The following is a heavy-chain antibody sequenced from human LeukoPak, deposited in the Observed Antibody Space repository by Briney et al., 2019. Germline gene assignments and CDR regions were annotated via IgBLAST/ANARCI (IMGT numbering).Heavy chain of an antibody. Sequence: SETLSLTCAVYGGSFSGYYWSWIRQPPGKGLEWIGEINHSGSTNYNPSLKSRVTISVDTSKNQFSLKLSSVTAADTAVYYCARLGITIFGVVTQTYYYGMDVWGQGTTVTVSS. J-gene: IGHJ6*02. V-gene: IGHV4-34*01. CDR3: ARLGITIFGVVTQTYYYGMDV. D-gene: IGHD3-3*01. CDR2: INHSGST. CDR1: GGSFSGYY.